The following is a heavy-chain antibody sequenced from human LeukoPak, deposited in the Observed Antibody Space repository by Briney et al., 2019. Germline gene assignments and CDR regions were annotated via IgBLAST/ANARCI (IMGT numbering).Heavy chain of an antibody. CDR2: TCDSGRTV. V-gene: IGHV3-11*01. Sequence: GGSPRLSCAASGFTFSDYYMSWLRQAPGKGLEWVAYTCDSGRTVYYADSVKGRFTISRDNAKNSVYLQMNNLRAEDTAVYYCARDRLGDYDHSGYYDKWGQGTLVTVSS. J-gene: IGHJ4*02. CDR1: GFTFSDYY. CDR3: ARDRLGDYDHSGYYDK. D-gene: IGHD3-22*01.